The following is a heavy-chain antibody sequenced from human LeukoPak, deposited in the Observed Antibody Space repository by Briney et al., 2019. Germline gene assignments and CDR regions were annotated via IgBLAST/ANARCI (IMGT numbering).Heavy chain of an antibody. Sequence: SETLSLTCTVSDGSISSSSYYWGWIRQPPGKKLEWIGSIYSSGTTYYNPSLSGRVTISVDTSKNQFSLQLNAVTAADTALYFCASVKLGYYYDTNGYFDSWGQGIPVTVSS. CDR1: DGSISSSSYY. V-gene: IGHV4-39*07. J-gene: IGHJ4*02. CDR3: ASVKLGYYYDTNGYFDS. CDR2: IYSSGTT. D-gene: IGHD3-22*01.